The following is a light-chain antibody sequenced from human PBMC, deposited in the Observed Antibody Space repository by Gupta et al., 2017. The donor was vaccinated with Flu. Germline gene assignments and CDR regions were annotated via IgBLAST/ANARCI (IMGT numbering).Light chain of an antibody. CDR2: WAS. CDR1: QSVLYSSNNKNY. CDR3: QQYYSTPT. V-gene: IGKV4-1*01. J-gene: IGKJ3*01. Sequence: MVMTQSPDSLAVSLGERATINCKSSQSVLYSSNNKNYLAWYQQKPGQPPKLLIYWASTRESGVPDRFSGSGSGTDFTLTISSLQAEDVAVYYCQQYYSTPTFGPGTKVDIK.